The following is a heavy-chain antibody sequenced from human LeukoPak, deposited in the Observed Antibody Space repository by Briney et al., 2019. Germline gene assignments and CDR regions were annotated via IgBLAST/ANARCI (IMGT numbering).Heavy chain of an antibody. CDR2: IIPIFGTA. J-gene: IGHJ4*02. D-gene: IGHD3-10*01. CDR1: GGTFSSYA. CDR3: ARHGGYGSGSYYPHFDY. Sequence: SVKVSCKASGGTFSSYAISWVRQAPGQGLEWMGGIIPIFGTANYAQKFQGRVTITADESTSTAYMELSSLRSEDTAVYYCARHGGYGSGSYYPHFDYWGQGTLVTVSS. V-gene: IGHV1-69*13.